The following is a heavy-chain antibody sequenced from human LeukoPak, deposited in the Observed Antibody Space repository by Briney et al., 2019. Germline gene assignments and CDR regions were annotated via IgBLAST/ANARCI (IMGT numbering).Heavy chain of an antibody. CDR1: GDSMSNHL. D-gene: IGHD6-13*01. V-gene: IGHV4-59*11. CDR2: IYGSETT. J-gene: IGHJ4*02. Sequence: PSETLSLTCTVSGDSMSNHLWSWIRQPPGKGLEWIGYIYGSETTNYNPSLKSRVTMSVDTSENQFSLKLSSVTAADTALYYCASRPGGSTWYGVFDYWSRGTLVTVSS. CDR3: ASRPGGSTWYGVFDY.